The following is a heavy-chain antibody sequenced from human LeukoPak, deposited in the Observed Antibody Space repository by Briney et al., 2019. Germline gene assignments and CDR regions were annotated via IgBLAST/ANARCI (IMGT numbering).Heavy chain of an antibody. D-gene: IGHD6-13*01. CDR3: ARVYSSSWSYYYYGMDV. V-gene: IGHV1-8*01. CDR2: MNPNSGNT. Sequence: ASVKVSCKASGYTFTSYDINWVRQAPGQGLEWVGWMNPNSGNTGYAQKFQGRVTMTRNTSISTAYMELSSLRSEDTAVYYCARVYSSSWSYYYYGMDVWGQGTTVTVSS. CDR1: GYTFTSYD. J-gene: IGHJ6*02.